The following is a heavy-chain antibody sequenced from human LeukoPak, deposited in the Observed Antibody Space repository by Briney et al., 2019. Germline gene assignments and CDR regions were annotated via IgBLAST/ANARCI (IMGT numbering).Heavy chain of an antibody. D-gene: IGHD2-21*01. CDR1: GFTFSSYT. Sequence: NPGGSLRLSCAASGFTFSSYTINWVRQAPGKGLEWVSSISSTSIYIYYADSVKGRFTISRDNARNSLFLQMNSLRAEDTAVYYCARLGAVVGRDLDALDIWGQGTMVTVSS. V-gene: IGHV3-21*01. J-gene: IGHJ3*02. CDR3: ARLGAVVGRDLDALDI. CDR2: ISSTSIYI.